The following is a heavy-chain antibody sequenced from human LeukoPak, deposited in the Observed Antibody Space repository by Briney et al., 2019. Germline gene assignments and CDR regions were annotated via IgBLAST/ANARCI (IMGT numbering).Heavy chain of an antibody. CDR1: GFTFSSYG. CDR3: ARGYDSSGYCLPY. CDR2: IWYDGSNK. Sequence: GGSLRLSCAASGFTFSSYGMHWVRQAPGKGLEWVAVIWYDGSNKYYADSVKGRFTISRDNSKNTLYLQMNSLRAEDTAVYYCARGYDSSGYCLPYWGQGTLVTVSS. V-gene: IGHV3-33*01. J-gene: IGHJ4*02. D-gene: IGHD3-22*01.